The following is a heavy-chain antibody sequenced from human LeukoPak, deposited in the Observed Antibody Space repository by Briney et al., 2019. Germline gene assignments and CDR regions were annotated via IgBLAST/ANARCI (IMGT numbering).Heavy chain of an antibody. CDR2: IKQDGSKK. CDR1: GFSFSTHW. V-gene: IGHV3-7*04. Sequence: GGSLRLSCAASGFSFSTHWMSWVRQAPGKGLEWVANIKQDGSKKFYVDSVKGRFTISRDNAKNSVYLQMSSLTAEDTAVYYCARQSHGYILFDYWGQGTLVTVSS. J-gene: IGHJ4*02. CDR3: ARQSHGYILFDY. D-gene: IGHD5-24*01.